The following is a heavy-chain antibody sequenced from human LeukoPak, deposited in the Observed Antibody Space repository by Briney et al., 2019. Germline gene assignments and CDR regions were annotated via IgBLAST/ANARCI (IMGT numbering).Heavy chain of an antibody. J-gene: IGHJ6*03. CDR2: IYYSGST. CDR1: GGSISSYY. D-gene: IGHD3-9*01. V-gene: IGHV4-59*01. Sequence: SETLSLTCTVSGGSISSYYWSWIRQPPGKGLEWIGYIYYSGSTNYNPSLKSRVTISVDTSKNQFSLKLSSVTAADTAVYYCARDGVTFDWSSNSMYYYYLSVWGKGTTVTVSS. CDR3: ARDGVTFDWSSNSMYYYYLSV.